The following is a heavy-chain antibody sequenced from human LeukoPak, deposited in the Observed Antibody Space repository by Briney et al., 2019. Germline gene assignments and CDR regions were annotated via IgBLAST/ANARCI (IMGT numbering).Heavy chain of an antibody. CDR2: IYHSGIT. Sequence: PSETLSLTCTVSGYSISSAYYWGWIRQPPGKGLEWIGSIYHSGITYYNPSLKGRVTISVDTSKNQFSLKLSSVTAADTAVYYCALSVWFGESFDYWGQGTLVTVSS. CDR1: GYSISSAYY. J-gene: IGHJ4*02. CDR3: ALSVWFGESFDY. D-gene: IGHD3-10*01. V-gene: IGHV4-38-2*02.